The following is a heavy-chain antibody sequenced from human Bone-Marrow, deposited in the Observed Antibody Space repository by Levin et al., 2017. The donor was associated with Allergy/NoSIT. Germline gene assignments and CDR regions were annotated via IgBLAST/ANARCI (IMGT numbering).Heavy chain of an antibody. D-gene: IGHD3-3*01. CDR3: AKAYNLWSGYYDY. CDR1: GFTFSSYG. CDR2: ISYDGSNK. Sequence: PGGSLRLSCGASGFTFSSYGMHWVRQAPGKGLEWVAVISYDGSNKYYGESVKGRFTISRDNSKNTLYLQMNSLRVEDTAVYYCAKAYNLWSGYYDYWGQGTLVSVSS. J-gene: IGHJ4*02. V-gene: IGHV3-30*18.